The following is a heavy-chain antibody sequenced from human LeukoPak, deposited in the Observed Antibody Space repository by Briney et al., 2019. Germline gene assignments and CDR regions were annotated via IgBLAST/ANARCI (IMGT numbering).Heavy chain of an antibody. CDR1: GFTFSSYA. V-gene: IGHV3-23*01. Sequence: GGSLRLSCAASGFTFSSYAMNWVRQAPGKGLEWVSAIRGSGDRTYYADSVKGRFTISRDNSKNTLYLQMNSLRAEDTAIYYCAKVLTTYYDDRSGYPWGQGTLVTVSS. J-gene: IGHJ4*02. CDR3: AKVLTTYYDDRSGYP. CDR2: IRGSGDRT. D-gene: IGHD3-22*01.